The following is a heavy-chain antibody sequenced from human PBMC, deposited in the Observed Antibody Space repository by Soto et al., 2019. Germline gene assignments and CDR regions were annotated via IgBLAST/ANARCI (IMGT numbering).Heavy chain of an antibody. CDR3: AKEISVGEYPTEGMDV. J-gene: IGHJ6*02. V-gene: IGHV3-30*18. CDR1: GLTFSSYG. D-gene: IGHD2-15*01. CDR2: ISHDGSNK. Sequence: QVQLVESGGGVVQPGRSLRLSCTASGLTFSSYGMHWVRQAPGKGLEWVAVISHDGSNKYYADSVKGRFTIPRDNSKNTLYLQMTSLSAEATAVYYCAKEISVGEYPTEGMDVWCQGTTVTVSS.